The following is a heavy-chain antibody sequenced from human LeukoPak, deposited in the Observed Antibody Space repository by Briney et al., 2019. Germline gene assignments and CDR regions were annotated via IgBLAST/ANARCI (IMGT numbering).Heavy chain of an antibody. Sequence: ASVKVSCKASGYTFTSYGISWVRQAPGQGRDWMGWISAYNGNTNYAQKLQGRVTMTTDTSTSTDYMELRSLRSDDTAVYYCASSVDTAMGTFDYWGQGTLVTVSS. V-gene: IGHV1-18*04. CDR1: GYTFTSYG. CDR2: ISAYNGNT. J-gene: IGHJ4*02. CDR3: ASSVDTAMGTFDY. D-gene: IGHD5-18*01.